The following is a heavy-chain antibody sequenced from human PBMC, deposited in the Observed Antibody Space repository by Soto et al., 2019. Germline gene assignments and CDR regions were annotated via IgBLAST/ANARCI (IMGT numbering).Heavy chain of an antibody. CDR3: ARVKETSGAAHYYYYMDV. J-gene: IGHJ6*03. V-gene: IGHV4-59*01. CDR2: IRYSGST. Sequence: PSETLSLTCTVSGGSISPYYWSWIRQAPGKGPEWIGHIRYSGSTNYNPSLKSRVTISVDTSMTQFSLKVSSVTAADTGLYYCARVKETSGAAHYYYYMDVWGKGTTVTVSS. CDR1: GGSISPYY. D-gene: IGHD6-19*01.